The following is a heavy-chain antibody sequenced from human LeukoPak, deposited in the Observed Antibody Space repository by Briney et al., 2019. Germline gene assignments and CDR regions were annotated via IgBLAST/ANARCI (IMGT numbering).Heavy chain of an antibody. CDR2: IGSGGDT. J-gene: IGHJ5*02. CDR1: GFTFSSYD. V-gene: IGHV3-13*04. Sequence: GRSLRLSCAASGFTFSSYDMHWVRQPTGEGLQWVSGIGSGGDTYYAGSVKGRFTISRENAKNSLYLQMNSLRAGDTAVYFCARGANLGFDPWGQGTLVTVSS. CDR3: ARGANLGFDP. D-gene: IGHD5-24*01.